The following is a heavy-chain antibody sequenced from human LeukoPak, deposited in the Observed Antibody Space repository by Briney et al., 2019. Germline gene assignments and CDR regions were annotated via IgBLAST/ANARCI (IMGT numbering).Heavy chain of an antibody. V-gene: IGHV3-21*01. Sequence: PGGSLRLSCAASGFTFSSYSMNWVRQAPGKGLEWVSSISSSNSYIYYADSVKGRFTISRDNAKNSLYLQMNSLRAEDTAVYYCASLWFGELLRMDYWGQGTLVTVSS. D-gene: IGHD3-10*01. J-gene: IGHJ4*02. CDR2: ISSSNSYI. CDR1: GFTFSSYS. CDR3: ASLWFGELLRMDY.